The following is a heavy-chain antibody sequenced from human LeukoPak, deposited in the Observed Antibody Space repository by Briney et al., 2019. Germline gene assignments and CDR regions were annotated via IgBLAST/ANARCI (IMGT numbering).Heavy chain of an antibody. V-gene: IGHV4-4*09. J-gene: IGHJ4*02. Sequence: SETLSLTCTVSGHSITSYYWSWIRQSPGKGLECIAYISHSGDTNYNPSLKSRVTISMDTSKNQFSLRLNSVTAADTAVYYCARTARVFDYWGRGMQVTVSS. CDR3: ARTARVFDY. D-gene: IGHD5-18*01. CDR1: GHSITSYY. CDR2: ISHSGDT.